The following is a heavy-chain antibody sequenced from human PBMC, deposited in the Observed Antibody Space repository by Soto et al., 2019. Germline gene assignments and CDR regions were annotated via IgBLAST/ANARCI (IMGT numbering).Heavy chain of an antibody. D-gene: IGHD3-10*01. CDR1: GGTFSSYA. CDR2: IIPIFGTA. CDR3: ARDASDPYGSGSYYSYNWFDP. J-gene: IGHJ5*02. V-gene: IGHV1-69*13. Sequence: SVKVSCKASGGTFSSYAISWVRQAPGQGLEWMGGIIPIFGTANYAQKFQGRVTITADESTSTAYMELSSLRSEDTAVYYCARDASDPYGSGSYYSYNWFDPWGQGTLVPVSS.